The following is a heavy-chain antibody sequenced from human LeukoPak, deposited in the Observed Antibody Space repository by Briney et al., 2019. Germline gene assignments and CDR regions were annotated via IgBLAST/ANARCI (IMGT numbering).Heavy chain of an antibody. CDR2: INPNNGGT. Sequence: GASVKVSCKASGYPFTAYYMHWVRQAPGQGLEWMGRINPNNGGTNYAQRFQGRVTMTRDTSISTAYMELSRLRSDDTAVYYCARVPEARRSDCFDYWGQGTLVTVSS. V-gene: IGHV1-2*06. J-gene: IGHJ4*02. D-gene: IGHD6-19*01. CDR3: ARVPEARRSDCFDY. CDR1: GYPFTAYY.